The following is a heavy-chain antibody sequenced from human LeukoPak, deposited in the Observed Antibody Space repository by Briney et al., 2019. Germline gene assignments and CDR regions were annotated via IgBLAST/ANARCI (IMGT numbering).Heavy chain of an antibody. CDR2: ISNTGGFT. CDR1: GFTFSTSA. D-gene: IGHD3-3*02. J-gene: IGHJ4*02. V-gene: IGHV3-23*01. Sequence: GGSLRLSCVTSGFTFSTSAMSWVRQAPGKGLEWVSSISNTGGFTYHADSMKGRFTISRDNSKNTLFLQMNSLRGDDTAVYYCARQLAGLAPPGFIDSWGQGTLVTVSS. CDR3: ARQLAGLAPPGFIDS.